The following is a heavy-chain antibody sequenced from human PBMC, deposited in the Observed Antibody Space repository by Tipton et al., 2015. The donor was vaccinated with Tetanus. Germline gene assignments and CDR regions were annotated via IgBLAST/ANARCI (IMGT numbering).Heavy chain of an antibody. CDR1: GFNFSNYW. J-gene: IGHJ4*02. Sequence: SLRLSCAVSGFNFSNYWMHWVRQVPGKGLMWVSRISGDGTSTSYASSVRGRFTIPRDNSKNTLYLQMNSLRGDDMAVYYCARDRDGGWSFDYWGQGTLVIVSS. V-gene: IGHV3-74*01. D-gene: IGHD6-19*01. CDR3: ARDRDGGWSFDY. CDR2: ISGDGTST.